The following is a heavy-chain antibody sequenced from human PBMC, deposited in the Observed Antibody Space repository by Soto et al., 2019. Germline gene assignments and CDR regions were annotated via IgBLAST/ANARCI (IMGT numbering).Heavy chain of an antibody. V-gene: IGHV1-18*01. J-gene: IGHJ3*01. D-gene: IGHD3-3*01. CDR2: ISSYNGNT. CDR3: AGDGGFICFWSGYFVY. CDR1: GYTFTSYG. Sequence: QVQLVQSGAEVKKPGASVKVSCKASGYTFTSYGISWVRQAPGQGLEWMGWISSYNGNTNYAQKLQGRVTMTTDTATSTAYMERRSLRSDDTAVYYCAGDGGFICFWSGYFVYWGQGTMVTVSS.